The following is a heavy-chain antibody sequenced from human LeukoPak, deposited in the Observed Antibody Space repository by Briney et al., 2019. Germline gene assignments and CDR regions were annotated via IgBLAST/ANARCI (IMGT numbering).Heavy chain of an antibody. CDR2: ISSSGSTI. J-gene: IGHJ4*02. CDR1: GFTFSDYY. V-gene: IGHV3-11*04. CDR3: ARDHFGVFLLDDYGDY. Sequence: GGSLRLSCAASGFTFSDYYMSWIRQAPGKGLEWVSYISSSGSTIYYADSVKGRFTISRDNAKNSLYLQMNSLRAEDTAVYYCARDHFGVFLLDDYGDYWGQGTLVTVSS. D-gene: IGHD4-17*01.